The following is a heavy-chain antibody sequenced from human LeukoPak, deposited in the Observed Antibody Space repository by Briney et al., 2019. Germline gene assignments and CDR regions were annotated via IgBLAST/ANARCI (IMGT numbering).Heavy chain of an antibody. J-gene: IGHJ3*02. CDR1: GGSISSGGYY. CDR3: AREPHPRLDSSGYCGPSEEALEI. V-gene: IGHV4-31*03. CDR2: IYYSGST. Sequence: SETLSPTCTVSGGSISSGGYYWSWIRQHPGKGLEWIGYIYYSGSTYYNPSLKSRVTISVDTSKNQFSLKLSSVTAADTAVYYCAREPHPRLDSSGYCGPSEEALEIWGGGTMVTVSS. D-gene: IGHD3-22*01.